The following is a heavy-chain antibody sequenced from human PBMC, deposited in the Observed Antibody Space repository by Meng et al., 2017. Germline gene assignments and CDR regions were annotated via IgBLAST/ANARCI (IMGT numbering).Heavy chain of an antibody. CDR2: INHSGST. Sequence: QVQLQQWGEGLLKPSETLSLTCAVYGGSFSGYYWSWIRQPPGKGLEWIGEINHSGSTNYNPSLKSRVTISADTSKNQFSLKLSSVTAADTAVYYCARRRGGSSDWFDPWGQGTLVTVSS. D-gene: IGHD6-6*01. CDR1: GGSFSGYY. J-gene: IGHJ5*02. V-gene: IGHV4-34*01. CDR3: ARRRGGSSDWFDP.